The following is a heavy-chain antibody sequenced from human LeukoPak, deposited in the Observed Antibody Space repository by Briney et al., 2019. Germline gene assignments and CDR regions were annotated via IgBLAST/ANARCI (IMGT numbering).Heavy chain of an antibody. V-gene: IGHV4-34*01. J-gene: IGHJ4*02. Sequence: PSETLSLTCAVYGGSFSGYYWSWIRQPPGKGLEWIGEINHSGSTNYNPSLKSRVTISVDTSKNQFSLKLSSVTAADTAVYYCARLRAYYGSDYWGQGTLVTVSS. CDR3: ARLRAYYGSDY. D-gene: IGHD3-10*01. CDR1: GGSFSGYY. CDR2: INHSGST.